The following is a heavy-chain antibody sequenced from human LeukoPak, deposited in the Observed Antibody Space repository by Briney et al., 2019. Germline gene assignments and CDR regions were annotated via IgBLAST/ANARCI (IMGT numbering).Heavy chain of an antibody. CDR1: GFTFSSYA. J-gene: IGHJ4*02. Sequence: GGSLRLSCAASGFTFSSYAMSWVRQAPGKGLEWVSAISGNGGSTYYADSVKGRFTISRDNSKDTLYLQMNSLRAEDTAVYYCAKDLDPRSSSWFDYWGQGTLVTVSS. CDR3: AKDLDPRSSSWFDY. CDR2: ISGNGGST. V-gene: IGHV3-23*01. D-gene: IGHD6-13*01.